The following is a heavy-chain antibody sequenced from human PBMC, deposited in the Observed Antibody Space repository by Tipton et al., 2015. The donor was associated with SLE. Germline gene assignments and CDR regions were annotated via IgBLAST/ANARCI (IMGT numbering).Heavy chain of an antibody. J-gene: IGHJ2*01. Sequence: TLSLTCTVSGGSISSDYWTWIRQPPGKGLAWIASIYYRGSIYFNPSLESRVTMSVDTSKNQFSLKLSSLTAADTAVYYCARRVGNWYFDLWGRGTLVTVSS. D-gene: IGHD2-2*01. V-gene: IGHV4-39*07. CDR1: GGSISSDY. CDR3: ARRVGNWYFDL. CDR2: IYYRGSI.